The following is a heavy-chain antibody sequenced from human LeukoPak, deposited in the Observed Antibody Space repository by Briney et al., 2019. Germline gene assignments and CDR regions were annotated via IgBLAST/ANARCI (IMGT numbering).Heavy chain of an antibody. V-gene: IGHV3-23*01. CDR2: ISGSGDST. Sequence: GGSLRLSCAASGFSFSSYAVSWVRQAPGKGLEWVSAISGSGDSTYYADSVKGRFTISRDNSKNTLYLQMNSLRAEDTAVYYCAKHTSTYYFDYWGQGTLVTVSS. D-gene: IGHD5-12*01. J-gene: IGHJ4*02. CDR3: AKHTSTYYFDY. CDR1: GFSFSSYA.